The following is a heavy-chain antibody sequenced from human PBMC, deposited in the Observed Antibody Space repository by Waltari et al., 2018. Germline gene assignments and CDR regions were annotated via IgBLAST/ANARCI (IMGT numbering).Heavy chain of an antibody. J-gene: IGHJ4*02. Sequence: EVQLVESGGGLAKPGGSLSPSCVFPELKFSSYSLNWVRQAPGKGLEWVSYISDGSDYSYYADSVKGRFTISRDNAKNSLYLQMNRLRTDDTAVYYCARDFYCSDGRCTDYWGQGTLVTVSS. CDR3: ARDFYCSDGRCTDY. CDR2: ISDGSDYS. V-gene: IGHV3-21*01. D-gene: IGHD2-15*01. CDR1: ELKFSSYS.